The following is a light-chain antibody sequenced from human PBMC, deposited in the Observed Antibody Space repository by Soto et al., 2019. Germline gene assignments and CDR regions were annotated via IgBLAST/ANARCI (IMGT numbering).Light chain of an antibody. CDR2: VSS. CDR3: LQYNSFPYS. Sequence: DIQMTQSPSTLSASVGDRVTITCRASQSMTSWLAWFQQKPGKAPKLLIYVSSSLESGVPSRFSGSGSETDFTLTNSSLQPDDFATYYCLQYNSFPYSFGQGTKLEIK. CDR1: QSMTSW. V-gene: IGKV1-5*01. J-gene: IGKJ2*03.